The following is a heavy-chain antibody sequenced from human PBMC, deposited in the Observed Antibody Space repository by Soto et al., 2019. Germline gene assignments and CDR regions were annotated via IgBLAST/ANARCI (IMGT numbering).Heavy chain of an antibody. J-gene: IGHJ3*02. Sequence: GGSLRLSCAASGFTFSSYAMSWVRQAPAKGLEWVSAISGSGGSTYYAGSVKGRFTISRDNSKNTLYLQMNTLRAEDTAVDDCAKGVFRGAFDIWGQGTMVTVSS. CDR1: GFTFSSYA. CDR2: ISGSGGST. D-gene: IGHD2-21*01. CDR3: AKGVFRGAFDI. V-gene: IGHV3-23*01.